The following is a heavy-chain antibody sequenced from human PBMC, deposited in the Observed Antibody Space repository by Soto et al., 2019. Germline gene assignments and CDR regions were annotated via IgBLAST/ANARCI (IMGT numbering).Heavy chain of an antibody. D-gene: IGHD2-15*01. CDR1: GGSISSYY. Sequence: NPSETLSLTCTDSGGSISSYYWSWIRQPPGKGLEWIGYIYYSGSTNYNPSLKSRVTISVDTSKNQFSLKLSSVTAADTAVYYCARTSIVVVVESRENWFDPWGQGTLVTVSS. CDR2: IYYSGST. CDR3: ARTSIVVVVESRENWFDP. J-gene: IGHJ5*02. V-gene: IGHV4-59*01.